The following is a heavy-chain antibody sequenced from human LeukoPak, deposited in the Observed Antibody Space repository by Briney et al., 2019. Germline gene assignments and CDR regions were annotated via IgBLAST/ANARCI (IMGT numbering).Heavy chain of an antibody. Sequence: SETLSLICSVWGGFISSTNYYWGWIRQPPGKGLEWIGSIYYSGSIYYNPSLKSRLTISLDTSKNQFSLRLSSVTAADTAFYYCARRYNWNDRWDWGQGTLVTVSP. CDR1: GGFISSTNYY. CDR2: IYYSGSI. CDR3: ARRYNWNDRWD. J-gene: IGHJ4*02. V-gene: IGHV4-39*07. D-gene: IGHD1-1*01.